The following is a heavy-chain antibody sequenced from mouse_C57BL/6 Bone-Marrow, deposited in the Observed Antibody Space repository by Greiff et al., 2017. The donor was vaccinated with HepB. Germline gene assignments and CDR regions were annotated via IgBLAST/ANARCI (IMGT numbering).Heavy chain of an antibody. Sequence: QVQLQQSGAELVRPGASVKLSCKASGYTFTDYYINWVKQRPGQGLEWIARIYPGSGNTYYNEKFKGKATLTAEKSSSTAYMQLSSLTSEDSAVYCCARVSTVVRRYFDVWGTGTTVTVSS. CDR3: ARVSTVVRRYFDV. D-gene: IGHD1-1*01. V-gene: IGHV1-76*01. CDR1: GYTFTDYY. J-gene: IGHJ1*03. CDR2: IYPGSGNT.